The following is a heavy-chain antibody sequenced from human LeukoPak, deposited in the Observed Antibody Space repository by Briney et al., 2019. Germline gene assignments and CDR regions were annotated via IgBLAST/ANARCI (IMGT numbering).Heavy chain of an antibody. CDR2: IYHSGST. J-gene: IGHJ3*02. CDR1: GYSISSGYY. Sequence: SETLSLTCTVSGYSISSGYYWGWIRQPPGKGLEWIGSIYHSGSTYYNPSLKSRVTISVDTSKNQFSLKLSSVTAADTAVYYCARDTSEDAFDIWGQGTMVTVSS. V-gene: IGHV4-38-2*02. CDR3: ARDTSEDAFDI.